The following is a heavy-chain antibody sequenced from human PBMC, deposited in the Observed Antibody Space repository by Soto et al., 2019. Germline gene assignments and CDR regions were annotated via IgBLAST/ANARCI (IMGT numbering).Heavy chain of an antibody. D-gene: IGHD3-10*01. J-gene: IGHJ5*02. CDR3: ATGSYGSDSYYTRAKGNWCDP. CDR1: RFTLSSYA. V-gene: IGHV3-23*01. CDR2: ISASGGST. Sequence: EVQVLESGGGLVQPGGSLRLSCASSRFTLSSYAMSWVRQAPGKGLEWVSAISASGGSTYYADSVKGRFTISRDDSKNTLFLQMSSRRAEETAVYYCATGSYGSDSYYTRAKGNWCDPWGQGTLVTVSS.